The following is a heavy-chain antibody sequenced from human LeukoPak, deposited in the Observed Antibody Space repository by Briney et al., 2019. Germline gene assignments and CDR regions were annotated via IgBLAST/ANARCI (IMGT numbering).Heavy chain of an antibody. V-gene: IGHV4-59*12. D-gene: IGHD5-24*01. CDR3: GRDHSDVNNGRVRNWFDP. Sequence: SETLSLTCNVSGGSISSYYWSWIRKPPGKGLEWIGNNYHSGSTNYNPPLKSRVTISAATSKPQSSLKLSSVTAADTAVYYCGRDHSDVNNGRVRNWFDPWGQGTLVTVSS. J-gene: IGHJ5*02. CDR2: NYHSGST. CDR1: GGSISSYY.